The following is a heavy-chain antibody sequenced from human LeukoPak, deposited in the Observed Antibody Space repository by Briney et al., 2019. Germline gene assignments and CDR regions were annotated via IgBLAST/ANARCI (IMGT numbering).Heavy chain of an antibody. Sequence: GGSLRLSCAASGFTFSSYGMHWVRQAPGKGLEWVSGINWNGGSTGYADSVKGRFTISRDNAKNSLYLQMNSLRAEDTALYYCARGNYVTPFDYWGQGTLVTVSS. D-gene: IGHD4-11*01. J-gene: IGHJ4*02. V-gene: IGHV3-20*04. CDR1: GFTFSSYG. CDR3: ARGNYVTPFDY. CDR2: INWNGGST.